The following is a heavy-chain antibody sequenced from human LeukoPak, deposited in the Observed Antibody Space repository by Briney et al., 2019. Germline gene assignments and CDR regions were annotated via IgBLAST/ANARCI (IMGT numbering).Heavy chain of an antibody. CDR2: INHSGST. J-gene: IGHJ4*02. CDR3: ARGLGEVEISNYFDY. V-gene: IGHV4-34*01. Sequence: SETLSLTCAVYGGSFSGYYWRWIRQPPGKGLEWIGEINHSGSTDYNPSLKSRVTISIDTSKNQFSLKLSSVTAADTAVYYCARGLGEVEISNYFDYWGQGTLVTVSS. CDR1: GGSFSGYY. D-gene: IGHD5-12*01.